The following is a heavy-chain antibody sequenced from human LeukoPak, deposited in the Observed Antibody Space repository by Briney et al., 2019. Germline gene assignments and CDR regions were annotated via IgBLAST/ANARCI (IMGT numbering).Heavy chain of an antibody. J-gene: IGHJ4*02. Sequence: GGSLRLFRAASGFTFSDHYMDWVRQAPGKGLEWVGRSRNKARSYTTEYAASVKGRFTISRDDSKNSLYLQMNSLKTEDTAVYYCASGELRDYWGQGTLVTVSS. CDR3: ASGELRDY. D-gene: IGHD1-26*01. CDR2: SRNKARSYTT. CDR1: GFTFSDHY. V-gene: IGHV3-72*01.